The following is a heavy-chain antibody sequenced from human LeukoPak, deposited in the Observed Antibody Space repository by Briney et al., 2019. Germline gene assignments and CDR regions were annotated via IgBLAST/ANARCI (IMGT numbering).Heavy chain of an antibody. J-gene: IGHJ3*02. CDR2: INHSGST. Sequence: SETLSLTCAVYGGSFSGYYWSWIRQPPGKGLEWIREINHSGSTNYNPSLKSRVTISVDTSKNQFSPKLSSVTAAETAVYFCARGVNNWNIDVFDIWGQGTMVTVSS. CDR3: ARGVNNWNIDVFDI. D-gene: IGHD1/OR15-1a*01. V-gene: IGHV4-34*01. CDR1: GGSFSGYY.